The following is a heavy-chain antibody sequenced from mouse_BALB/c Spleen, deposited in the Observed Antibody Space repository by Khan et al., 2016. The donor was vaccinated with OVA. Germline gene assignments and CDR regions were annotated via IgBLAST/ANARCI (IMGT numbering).Heavy chain of an antibody. CDR2: ISYSGNT. CDR3: ARVYGGDFDY. J-gene: IGHJ2*02. CDR1: GYSITCDYA. Sequence: DVPLQESGPGLVKPSQSLSLTCTVTGYSITCDYAWNWIRQFPGNKLEWMGFISYSGNTKYNPSPKSRFSITRNTSKNQFCLQLNTVTTKDTATNYCARVYGGDFDYWGQGTSLTV. V-gene: IGHV3-2*02. D-gene: IGHD1-1*01.